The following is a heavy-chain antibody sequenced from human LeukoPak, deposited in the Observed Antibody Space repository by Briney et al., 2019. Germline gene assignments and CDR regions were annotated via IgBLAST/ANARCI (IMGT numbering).Heavy chain of an antibody. V-gene: IGHV3-49*04. CDR2: IRRRAFGETA. CDR1: GFTFGNYA. Sequence: GGSLRLTCTASGFTFGNYAVSWVRRAPGRGLEWVGLIRRRAFGETADYAASVKGRFTISRDDSKSIAYLQMNRLKTEDTAVYYCTREEAAAAYGMDVWGQGTTDTVSS. D-gene: IGHD6-13*01. J-gene: IGHJ6*02. CDR3: TREEAAAAYGMDV.